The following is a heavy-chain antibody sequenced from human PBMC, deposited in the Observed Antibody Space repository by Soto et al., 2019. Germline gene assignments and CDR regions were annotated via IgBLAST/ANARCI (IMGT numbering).Heavy chain of an antibody. Sequence: ASVKVSCKASGYTFISYDISWVRQAPGQGLEWMGWISAYNGNTNYAQKFQGRVTMTTDTSTSTAYMELRSLRSDDTAVYYCARRYSSSWAFDYWGQGTLVTVSS. CDR3: ARRYSSSWAFDY. CDR2: ISAYNGNT. D-gene: IGHD6-13*01. V-gene: IGHV1-18*01. J-gene: IGHJ4*02. CDR1: GYTFISYD.